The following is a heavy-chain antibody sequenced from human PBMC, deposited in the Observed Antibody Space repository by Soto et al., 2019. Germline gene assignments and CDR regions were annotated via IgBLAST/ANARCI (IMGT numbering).Heavy chain of an antibody. V-gene: IGHV3-30-3*01. J-gene: IGHJ4*02. Sequence: QVQLVESGGGVVQPGRSLRLSCAASGFTFSSYAMHWVRQAPGKGLEWVAVISYDGSNKYYADSVKGRFSISRDNSKNTLYLQMNSLRAEETAVYYCARHKRDLRFLEWSYYFDYWGQGTLVTVSS. CDR2: ISYDGSNK. D-gene: IGHD3-3*01. CDR1: GFTFSSYA. CDR3: ARHKRDLRFLEWSYYFDY.